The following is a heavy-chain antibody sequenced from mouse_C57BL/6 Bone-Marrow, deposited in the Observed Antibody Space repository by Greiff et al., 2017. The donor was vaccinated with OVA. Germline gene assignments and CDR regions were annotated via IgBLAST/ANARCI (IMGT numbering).Heavy chain of an antibody. V-gene: IGHV3-6*01. CDR1: GYSITSGYY. Sequence: EVKLMESGPGLVKPSQSLSLTCSVTGYSITSGYYWNWIRQFPGNKLEWMGYISYDGSNNYNPSLKNRISITRDTSKNQFFLKLNSVTTEDTATYYCARKGNPLYFDVWGTGTTVTVSS. CDR3: ARKGNPLYFDV. J-gene: IGHJ1*03. D-gene: IGHD2-1*01. CDR2: ISYDGSN.